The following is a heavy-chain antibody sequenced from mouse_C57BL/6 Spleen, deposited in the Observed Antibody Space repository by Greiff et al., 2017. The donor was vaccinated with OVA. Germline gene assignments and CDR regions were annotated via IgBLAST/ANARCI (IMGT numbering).Heavy chain of an antibody. CDR2: INPSSGYT. Sequence: QVQLQQSGAELARPGASVKMSCKASGYTFTSYTMHWVKQRPGQGLEWIGYINPSSGYTKYNQKFKDKATLTEAKSSSTAYMQRSSLTSEDSAVYYCARRANWDVDYFDYWGQGTTLTVSS. V-gene: IGHV1-4*01. CDR3: ARRANWDVDYFDY. D-gene: IGHD4-1*01. CDR1: GYTFTSYT. J-gene: IGHJ2*01.